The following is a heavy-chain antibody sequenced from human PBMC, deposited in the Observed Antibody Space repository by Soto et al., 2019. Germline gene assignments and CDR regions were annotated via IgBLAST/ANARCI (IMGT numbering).Heavy chain of an antibody. CDR2: ISGSGGST. Sequence: PGGSLRLSCAASGFTFSSYAMSWVRQAPGKGLEWVSAISGSGGSTYYADSVKGRFTISRDDSKNTLYLQMNSLRAEDTAVYYCAKDRVTRQQLVRAWFDPWGQGTLVTVSS. V-gene: IGHV3-23*01. J-gene: IGHJ5*02. CDR1: GFTFSSYA. D-gene: IGHD6-13*01. CDR3: AKDRVTRQQLVRAWFDP.